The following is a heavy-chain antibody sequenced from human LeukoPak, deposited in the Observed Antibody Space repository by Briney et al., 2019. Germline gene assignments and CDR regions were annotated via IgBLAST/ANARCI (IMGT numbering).Heavy chain of an antibody. CDR1: GFTFSSYA. CDR3: ARESAAGDYFDY. CDR2: ISYDGSNK. Sequence: GGSLRLSCAASGFTFSSYAMHWVRQAPGKGLEWVAVISYDGSNKYYADSVKGRFTISRDNSKNTLYLQMNSLRAEDTAVYYCARESAAGDYFDYWGQGTLVTVSS. J-gene: IGHJ4*02. V-gene: IGHV3-30-3*01. D-gene: IGHD6-13*01.